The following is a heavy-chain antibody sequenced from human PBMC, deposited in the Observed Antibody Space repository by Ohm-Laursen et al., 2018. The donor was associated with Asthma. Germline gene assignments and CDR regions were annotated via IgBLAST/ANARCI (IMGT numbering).Heavy chain of an antibody. V-gene: IGHV3-74*01. CDR3: ASTSSYSYYYGMDV. Sequence: SLRLSCTASGLTSNSYWMHWVRQAPGKGLVWVSRISLHGSSISHADSVKGRFTIYTDSAKNTLYLQMNSLRPEDTAVYYCASTSSYSYYYGMDVWGQGTTVIVSS. CDR1: GLTSNSYW. CDR2: ISLHGSSI. J-gene: IGHJ6*02.